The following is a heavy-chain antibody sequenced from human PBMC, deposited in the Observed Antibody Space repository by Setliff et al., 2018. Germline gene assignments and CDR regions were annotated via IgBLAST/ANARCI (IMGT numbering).Heavy chain of an antibody. Sequence: SETLSLTCTVSGGSIINSYYWSWIRQPAGKGLEWIGRISTSGNTNYNPSLKSRVTVSLDTSENQFSLKLTSMTAADTAVYYCARRWNFGPYGSGIHDGFDMWGQGTMVTVSS. D-gene: IGHD3-10*01. CDR3: ARRWNFGPYGSGIHDGFDM. V-gene: IGHV4-4*07. CDR1: GGSIINSYY. CDR2: ISTSGNT. J-gene: IGHJ3*02.